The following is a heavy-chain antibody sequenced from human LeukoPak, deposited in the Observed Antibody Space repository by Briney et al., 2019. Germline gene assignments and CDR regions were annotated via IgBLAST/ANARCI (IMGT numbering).Heavy chain of an antibody. V-gene: IGHV3-48*01. D-gene: IGHD6-19*01. CDR2: ISSSSSTI. Sequence: PRGSLRLSCVVSGFTFNRCWMNWVRQAPGKGLEWVSYISSSSSTIYYADSVKGRFTISRDNAKNSLYLQMNSLRAEDTAVYYCARDTGSGWYFIDYWGQGTLVTVSS. J-gene: IGHJ4*02. CDR1: GFTFNRCW. CDR3: ARDTGSGWYFIDY.